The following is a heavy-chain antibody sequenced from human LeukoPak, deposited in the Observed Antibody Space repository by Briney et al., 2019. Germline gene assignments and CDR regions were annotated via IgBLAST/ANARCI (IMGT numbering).Heavy chain of an antibody. CDR1: GFTLGSHD. D-gene: IGHD5-18*01. J-gene: IGHJ4*02. V-gene: IGHV3-13*01. Sequence: GGSLRLSCTASGFTLGSHDMHWVRQIPGQGLEWVAAVSSGFHAYFADSVQGRFTVSREDARNSLYLQMNSLRAGDTAVYYCVREARGYHYTYFDYWGQGTLVTVSS. CDR2: VSSGFHA. CDR3: VREARGYHYTYFDY.